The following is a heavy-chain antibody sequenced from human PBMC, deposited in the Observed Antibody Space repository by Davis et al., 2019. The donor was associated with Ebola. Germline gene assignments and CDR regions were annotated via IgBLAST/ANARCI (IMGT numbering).Heavy chain of an antibody. CDR3: VRGGSRSVGYASLYDC. D-gene: IGHD2-2*01. CDR2: INTNSAGT. Sequence: ASVKVSCKASGFTFSDYYMHWVRQAPGHGLEWMGWINTNSAGTNYAQKFQGRVTMARDTSISTAYMELNTLRSDDTALYYCVRGGSRSVGYASLYDCWGQGALVTVSS. J-gene: IGHJ4*02. CDR1: GFTFSDYY. V-gene: IGHV1-2*02.